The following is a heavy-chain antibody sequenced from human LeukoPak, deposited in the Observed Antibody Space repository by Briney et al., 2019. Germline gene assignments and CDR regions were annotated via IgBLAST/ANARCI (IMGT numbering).Heavy chain of an antibody. CDR1: GFTFSSYG. CDR3: AKGPPWKSIEGYLDY. J-gene: IGHJ4*02. CDR2: ISYDGSNK. Sequence: GGSLRLSCAASGFTFSSYGMHWVRQAPGKGLEWVAVISYDGSNKYYADSVKGRFTISRDNSKNTLYLQMNSLRAEDTAVYYCAKGPPWKSIEGYLDYWGQGTLVTVSS. V-gene: IGHV3-30*18. D-gene: IGHD1-1*01.